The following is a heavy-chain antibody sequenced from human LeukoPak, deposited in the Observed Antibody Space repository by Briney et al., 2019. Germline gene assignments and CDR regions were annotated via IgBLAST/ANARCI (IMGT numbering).Heavy chain of an antibody. Sequence: SETLSLTCTVSGGSISSGSYYWSWIRQPPGKGLEWIGSFYHSGSTYYNPSLKSRVTISVDTSKSQFSLNLSSVTAADTAVYYCAREGAHCSGGSCYLPYWGQGTLVTVSS. D-gene: IGHD2-15*01. CDR2: FYHSGST. CDR1: GGSISSGSYY. CDR3: AREGAHCSGGSCYLPY. V-gene: IGHV4-39*07. J-gene: IGHJ4*02.